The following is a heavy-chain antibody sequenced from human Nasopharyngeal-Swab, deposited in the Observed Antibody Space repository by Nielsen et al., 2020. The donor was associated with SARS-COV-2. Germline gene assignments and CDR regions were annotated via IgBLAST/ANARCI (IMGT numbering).Heavy chain of an antibody. Sequence: SVKVSCKASGYTFTSYAMHWVRQAPGQRLEWMGWIIPIFGTANYAQKFQGRVTITADKSTSTAYMELSSLRSEDTAVYYCASNYCSGGSCPPRYWGQGTLVTVSS. CDR2: IIPIFGTA. CDR1: GYTFTSYA. CDR3: ASNYCSGGSCPPRY. D-gene: IGHD2-15*01. V-gene: IGHV1-69*06. J-gene: IGHJ4*02.